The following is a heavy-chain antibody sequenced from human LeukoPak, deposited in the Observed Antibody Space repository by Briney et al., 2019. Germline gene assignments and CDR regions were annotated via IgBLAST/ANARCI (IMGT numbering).Heavy chain of an antibody. J-gene: IGHJ4*02. CDR2: IIPILGIA. D-gene: IGHD2-15*01. Sequence: ASVKVSCTASGATFSSYAISWERQAPGQGLEWMGRIIPILGIANYAQKFQSRVTITADKSTSTAYTELSSLRSEDTAVYYCARGCRYCSGGRGVDYWGQGTLVTVSS. CDR1: GATFSSYA. CDR3: ARGCRYCSGGRGVDY. V-gene: IGHV1-69*04.